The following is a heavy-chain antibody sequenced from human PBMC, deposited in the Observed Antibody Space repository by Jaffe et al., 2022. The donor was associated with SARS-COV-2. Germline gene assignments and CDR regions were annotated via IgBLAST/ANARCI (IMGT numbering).Heavy chain of an antibody. J-gene: IGHJ3*02. V-gene: IGHV1-18*01. CDR1: GYTFTSYG. D-gene: IGHD3-22*01. CDR3: ARDPSMIVVVMVDAFDI. CDR2: ISAYNGNT. Sequence: QVQLVQSGAEVKKPGASVKVSCKASGYTFTSYGISWVRQAPGQGLEWMGWISAYNGNTNYAQKLQGRVTMTTDTSTSTAYMELRSLRSDDTAVYYCARDPSMIVVVMVDAFDIWGQGTMVTVSS.